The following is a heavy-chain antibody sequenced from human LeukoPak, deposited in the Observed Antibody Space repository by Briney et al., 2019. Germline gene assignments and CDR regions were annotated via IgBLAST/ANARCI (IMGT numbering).Heavy chain of an antibody. CDR1: GYSFTSYW. CDR2: IYPGDSDT. V-gene: IGHV5-51*01. Sequence: GESLKISCKGSGYSFTSYWIGWVRQMPGKGLEWMGIIYPGDSDTRYSPSFQGQVTISADKSISTAYLQWSSLKASDTAISYCARNGIGFCSGGSCYIDNWGQGTLVTVSS. CDR3: ARNGIGFCSGGSCYIDN. J-gene: IGHJ4*02. D-gene: IGHD2-15*01.